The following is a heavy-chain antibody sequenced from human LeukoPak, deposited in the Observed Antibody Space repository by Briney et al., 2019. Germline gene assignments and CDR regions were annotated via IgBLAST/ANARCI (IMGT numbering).Heavy chain of an antibody. J-gene: IGHJ3*02. CDR2: IIPILGIS. CDR3: ARGSLGGQQLADAFDI. D-gene: IGHD6-13*01. V-gene: IGHV1-69*04. CDR1: GGTFSSYA. Sequence: SVKVSCKASGGTFSSYAISWVRQAPGQGLEWMGRIIPILGISNYAQKFQGRVTITADKSTSTAYMELSSLRSEDTAVYYCARGSLGGQQLADAFDIWGQGTMVTVSS.